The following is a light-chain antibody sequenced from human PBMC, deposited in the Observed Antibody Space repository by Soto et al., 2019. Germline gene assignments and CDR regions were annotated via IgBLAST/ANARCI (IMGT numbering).Light chain of an antibody. CDR1: SSNIGAGYD. V-gene: IGLV1-40*01. CDR2: GNS. J-gene: IGLJ2*01. Sequence: QSVLTQPPSVSGAPGQRVTISCTGSSSNIGAGYDVHWYQQLPGTAPKLLIYGNSNRPSGVPDRFSGSKSGTSASLAITGIQAEDEADYYCQSYDSSVVFGGGTQLTVL. CDR3: QSYDSSVV.